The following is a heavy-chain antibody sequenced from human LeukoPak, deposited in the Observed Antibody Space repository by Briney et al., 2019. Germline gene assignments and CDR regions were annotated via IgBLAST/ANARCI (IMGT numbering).Heavy chain of an antibody. Sequence: PSETLSLTCTVSGGSISSYFWSWVRQPAGKGLEWIGRIYSTGRSDYNPSLKSRITMSVDTSKNQFSLKLSSVTAADTAVYYCARDGPRSGYDLGHFDNLGQGTLVTASS. CDR2: IYSTGRS. CDR1: GGSISSYF. D-gene: IGHD5-12*01. V-gene: IGHV4-4*07. CDR3: ARDGPRSGYDLGHFDN. J-gene: IGHJ4*02.